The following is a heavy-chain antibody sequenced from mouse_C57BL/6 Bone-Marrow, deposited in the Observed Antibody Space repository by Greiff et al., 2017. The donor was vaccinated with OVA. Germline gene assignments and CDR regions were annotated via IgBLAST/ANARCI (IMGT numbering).Heavy chain of an antibody. Sequence: VQLQQSGPELVKPGASVKIPCKASGYTFTDYNMDWVKQSHGKSLEWIGAINPNNGGTIYNQKFKGKATLTVDKSSSTAYMELLSLTSEDTAVYYCARRGNDGYFDYWGQGTRVTVTA. D-gene: IGHD2-3*01. J-gene: IGHJ3*01. V-gene: IGHV1-18*01. CDR3: ARRGNDGYFDY. CDR1: GYTFTDYN. CDR2: INPNNGGT.